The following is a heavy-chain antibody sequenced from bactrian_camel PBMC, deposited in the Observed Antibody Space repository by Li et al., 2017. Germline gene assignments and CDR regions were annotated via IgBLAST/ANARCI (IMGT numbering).Heavy chain of an antibody. D-gene: IGHD4*01. Sequence: HVQLVESGGGSVAPGGSLKLSCKVSGSSIKKYCMGWFRQIPGREREMVGSLDTDGKLTYADSVQGRFTISRDNAGPTMYLQMDKLQPEDTARYFCAFAPGVTLWRGFLDADVHKFWGRGTQVTVS. CDR2: LDTDGKL. CDR3: AFAPGVTLWRGFLDADVHKF. J-gene: IGHJ4*01. CDR1: GSSIKKYC. V-gene: IGHV3S53*01.